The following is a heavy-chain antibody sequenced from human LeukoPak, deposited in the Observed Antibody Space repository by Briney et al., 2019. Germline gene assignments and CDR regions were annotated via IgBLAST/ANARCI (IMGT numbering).Heavy chain of an antibody. V-gene: IGHV3-23*01. CDR2: ISAYGTNT. CDR3: ARGFIAVAGNALDY. CDR1: GFSFENYA. D-gene: IGHD6-19*01. Sequence: GGSLRLSCAASGFSFENYAMNWVRQAPGKGLEWVSGISAYGTNTYYADSVKGRFTISRDNSKNTLYLQMSSLRAEDTAVYYCARGFIAVAGNALDYWGQGTLVTVSS. J-gene: IGHJ4*02.